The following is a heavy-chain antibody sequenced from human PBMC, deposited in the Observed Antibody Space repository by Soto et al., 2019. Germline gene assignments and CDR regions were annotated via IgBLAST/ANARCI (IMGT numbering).Heavy chain of an antibody. D-gene: IGHD2-2*01. CDR2: IIPFIGVA. CDR1: GVTFSSYT. J-gene: IGHJ3*01. Sequence: QVQLVQSGAEVRKPGSSVKVSCKASGVTFSSYTISWVRQAPGHGLEWMGRIIPFIGVANYAQKFQGRLTIITVEPSSRIFIALSSLSSEVAARYYARCLINRDSGVSDFWGQCTFITVSS. CDR3: RCLINRDSGVSDF. V-gene: IGHV1-69*16.